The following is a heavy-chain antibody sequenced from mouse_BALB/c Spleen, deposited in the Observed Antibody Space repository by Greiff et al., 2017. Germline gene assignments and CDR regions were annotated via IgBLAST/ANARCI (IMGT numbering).Heavy chain of an antibody. CDR2: IYPGDGDT. J-gene: IGHJ1*01. V-gene: IGHV1-87*01. Sequence: VQLVESGAELARPGASVKLSCKASGYTFTSYWMQWVKQRPGQGLEWIGAIYPGDGDTRYTQKFKGKATLTADKSSSTAYMQLSSLASEDSAVYYCARYYRYDGDWYFDVWGAGTTVTVSS. CDR1: GYTFTSYW. D-gene: IGHD2-14*01. CDR3: ARYYRYDGDWYFDV.